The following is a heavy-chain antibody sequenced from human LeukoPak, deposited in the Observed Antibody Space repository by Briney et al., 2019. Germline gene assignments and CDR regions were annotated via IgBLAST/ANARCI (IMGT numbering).Heavy chain of an antibody. CDR3: AHGAAAGPSHFDY. D-gene: IGHD6-13*01. CDR2: IYSGGST. V-gene: IGHV3-53*01. CDR1: EFTFSSYS. Sequence: GGSLRLSCAASEFTFSSYSMTWVRQAPGKGLEWVSVIYSGGSTYYADSVKGRFTISRDNSKNTLYLQMNSLRAEDTAVYYCAHGAAAGPSHFDYWGQGTLVTVSS. J-gene: IGHJ4*02.